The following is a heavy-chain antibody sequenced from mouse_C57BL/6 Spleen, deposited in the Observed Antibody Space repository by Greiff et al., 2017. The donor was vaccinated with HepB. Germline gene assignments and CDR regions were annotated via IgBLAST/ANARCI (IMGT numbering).Heavy chain of an antibody. CDR1: GYSITSGYY. J-gene: IGHJ3*01. Sequence: EVKLQESGPGLVKPSQSLSLTCSVTGYSITSGYYWNWIRQFPGNKLEWMGYISYDGSNNYNPSLKNRISITRDTSKNQFFLKLNSVTTEDTATYYCARLLREAYWGQGTLVTVSA. D-gene: IGHD1-1*01. V-gene: IGHV3-6*01. CDR3: ARLLREAY. CDR2: ISYDGSN.